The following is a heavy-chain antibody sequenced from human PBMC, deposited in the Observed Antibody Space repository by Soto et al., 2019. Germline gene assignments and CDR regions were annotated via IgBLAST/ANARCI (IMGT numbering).Heavy chain of an antibody. Sequence: SVKVSCKASGGTFSSYTISWVRQAPGQGLEWMGTIIPILGIANYAQKFQGRVTITADKSTSTAYMELSSLRSEDTAVYYCARVPDSDDAFDIWGQGTMVTVSS. CDR1: GGTFSSYT. V-gene: IGHV1-69*02. D-gene: IGHD2-2*01. J-gene: IGHJ3*02. CDR2: IIPILGIA. CDR3: ARVPDSDDAFDI.